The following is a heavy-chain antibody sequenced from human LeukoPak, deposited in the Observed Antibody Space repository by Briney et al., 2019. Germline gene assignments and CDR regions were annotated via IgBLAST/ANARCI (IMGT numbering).Heavy chain of an antibody. D-gene: IGHD2-2*01. CDR1: GGTFSSYA. J-gene: IGHJ5*02. V-gene: IGHV1-69*04. Sequence: SVKVSCKASGGTFSSYAFSWVRQAPGQGLEWMGRIIPILGIANYAQKFQGRVTITADKSTSTAYMELSSLRSEDTAVYYCARGPSRPWFDPWGQGTLVTVSS. CDR3: ARGPSRPWFDP. CDR2: IIPILGIA.